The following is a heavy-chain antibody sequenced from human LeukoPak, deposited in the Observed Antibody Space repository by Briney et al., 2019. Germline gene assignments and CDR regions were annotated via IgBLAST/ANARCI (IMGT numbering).Heavy chain of an antibody. J-gene: IGHJ4*02. Sequence: SQTLSLTCAISGDSVSRNNAGWRWIRQSPSRGLEWLGRTYYRSKWYSDFAPSMRNRITINPDTSKNQFSLQLNSVTPEDTAVYYCARVGYYYDSSGYCFDYWGQGTLVTVSS. CDR1: GDSVSRNNAG. D-gene: IGHD3-22*01. CDR2: TYYRSKWYS. V-gene: IGHV6-1*01. CDR3: ARVGYYYDSSGYCFDY.